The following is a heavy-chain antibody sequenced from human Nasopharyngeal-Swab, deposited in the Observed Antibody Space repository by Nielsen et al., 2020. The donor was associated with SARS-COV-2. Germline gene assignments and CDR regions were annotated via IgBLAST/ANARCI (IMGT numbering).Heavy chain of an antibody. CDR2: ISYDGSNK. Sequence: GESLKISCAASGFTFSNYAMHWVRQAPGKGLEWVAVISYDGSNKYYADSVKGRFTISRDNSKNTLYLQMNSLRAEDTAVYYCARDPTGLWSGTMFDPWGQGTLVTVSS. V-gene: IGHV3-30*04. D-gene: IGHD3-3*01. J-gene: IGHJ5*02. CDR1: GFTFSNYA. CDR3: ARDPTGLWSGTMFDP.